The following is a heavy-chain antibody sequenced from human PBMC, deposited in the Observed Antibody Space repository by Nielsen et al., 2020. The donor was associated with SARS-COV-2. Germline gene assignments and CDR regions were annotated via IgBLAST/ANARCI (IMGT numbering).Heavy chain of an antibody. J-gene: IGHJ3*02. V-gene: IGHV1-3*01. Sequence: KFQGRVTITRGTSASTAYMELSSLRSEDTAVYYCARITMVRGVTDAFDIWGQGTMVTVSS. D-gene: IGHD3-10*01. CDR3: ARITMVRGVTDAFDI.